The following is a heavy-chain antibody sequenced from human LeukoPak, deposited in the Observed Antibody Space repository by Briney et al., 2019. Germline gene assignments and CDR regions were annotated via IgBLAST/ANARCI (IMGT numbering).Heavy chain of an antibody. V-gene: IGHV3-15*01. CDR2: IKSKTDGGTT. CDR3: TTEFDYYGSGSYRDY. D-gene: IGHD3-10*01. J-gene: IGHJ4*02. CDR1: GFTFSNAW. Sequence: GGPLRLSCAASGFTFSNAWMSWVRQAPGKGLEWVGRIKSKTDGGTTDYAAPVKGRFTISRDDSKNTLYLQMNSLKTEDTAVYYCTTEFDYYGSGSYRDYWGQGTLVTVSS.